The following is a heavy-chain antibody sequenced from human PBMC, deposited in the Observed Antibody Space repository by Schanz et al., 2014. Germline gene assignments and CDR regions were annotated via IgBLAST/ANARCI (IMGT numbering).Heavy chain of an antibody. D-gene: IGHD5-12*01. J-gene: IGHJ3*01. Sequence: EVPLVESGGCLIQPWGSLRLSCAVSGFTVNTNYMSWVRQAPGKGLEWISSMYINSGSTQYADSVKGRFIISRDSSKNTLFLQMNSLRAEDTAVYFCARDGGRDGYNLAFDVWGQGTVVTVSS. CDR3: ARDGGRDGYNLAFDV. CDR2: MYINSGST. V-gene: IGHV3-53*01. CDR1: GFTVNTNY.